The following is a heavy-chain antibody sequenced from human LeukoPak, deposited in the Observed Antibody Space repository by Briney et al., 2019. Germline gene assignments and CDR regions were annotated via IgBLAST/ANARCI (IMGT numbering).Heavy chain of an antibody. V-gene: IGHV1-69*05. J-gene: IGHJ3*02. CDR2: IIPIFGTA. CDR3: ASPRVDVDIVATEWDAFDI. D-gene: IGHD5-12*01. Sequence: ASVKVSCKASGGTFSSYAISWVRQAPGQGLEWMGGIIPIFGTANYAQKFQGRVTITTDESTSTAYMELSSLRSEDTAVYYCASPRVDVDIVATEWDAFDIWGQGTMVTVSS. CDR1: GGTFSSYA.